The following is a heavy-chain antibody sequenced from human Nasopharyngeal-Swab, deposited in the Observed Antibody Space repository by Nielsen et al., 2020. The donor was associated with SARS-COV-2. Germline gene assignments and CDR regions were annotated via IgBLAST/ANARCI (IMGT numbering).Heavy chain of an antibody. CDR2: VVYSGRT. V-gene: IGHV4-61*01. J-gene: IGHJ4*02. Sequence: SETLSLTCTVSGGSVSSDIDSWSWIRQPPGKGREWIGYVVYSGRTNYNPSLKSRVTISVDTSKDQFSLKLNSVTAADTAMYFCARTTTTTPFDSWGQGTLVAVSS. CDR1: GGSVSSDIDS. CDR3: ARTTTTTPFDS. D-gene: IGHD1-1*01.